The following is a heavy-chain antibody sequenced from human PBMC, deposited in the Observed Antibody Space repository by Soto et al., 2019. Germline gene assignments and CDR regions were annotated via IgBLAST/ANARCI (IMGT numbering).Heavy chain of an antibody. D-gene: IGHD7-27*01. CDR3: VTGNWGDY. J-gene: IGHJ4*02. V-gene: IGHV3-23*01. CDR2: SRGSDGST. Sequence: EVQLLESGGGSVQPGGSLRLSCAASGFTFITYDMTWVRQAPGKGLEWVSVSRGSDGSTYYADSVKGRFSISRDNSKSTVYRQMNSLRADVTAIYYCVTGNWGDYWAQGTLVTVSS. CDR1: GFTFITYD.